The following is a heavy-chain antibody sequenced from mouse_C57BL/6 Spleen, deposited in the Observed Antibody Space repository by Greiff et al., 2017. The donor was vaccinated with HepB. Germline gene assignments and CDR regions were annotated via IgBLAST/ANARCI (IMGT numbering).Heavy chain of an antibody. CDR1: GYTFTDYY. CDR3: ARPYLLYYFDY. Sequence: EVQLQQSGPELVKPGASVKISCKASGYTFTDYYMNWVKQSHGKSLEWIGDINPNNGGTSYNQKFKGKATLTVDKSSSTAYMELRSLTSEDSAVYYCARPYLLYYFDYWGQGTTLTVSS. CDR2: INPNNGGT. J-gene: IGHJ2*01. D-gene: IGHD2-10*01. V-gene: IGHV1-26*01.